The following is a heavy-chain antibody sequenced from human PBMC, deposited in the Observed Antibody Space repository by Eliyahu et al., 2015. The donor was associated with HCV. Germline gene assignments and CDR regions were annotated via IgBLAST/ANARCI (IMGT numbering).Heavy chain of an antibody. Sequence: QVQLVESGGGVVQPGGSLRLSCAASGFTFSXYGMHWVRQAPGKGLGWVAFIQYDGSNKYYADSVKGRFTISRDNSKNTLYLQMNSLRAEDTAVYYCARKDIVLMVYAVYGMDVWGQGTTVTVSS. CDR2: IQYDGSNK. CDR1: GFTFSXYG. CDR3: ARKDIVLMVYAVYGMDV. D-gene: IGHD2-8*01. V-gene: IGHV3-30*02. J-gene: IGHJ6*02.